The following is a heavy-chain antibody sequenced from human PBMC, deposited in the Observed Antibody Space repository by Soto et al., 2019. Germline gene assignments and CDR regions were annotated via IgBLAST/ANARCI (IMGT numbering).Heavy chain of an antibody. D-gene: IGHD4-17*01. Sequence: VQVLESGGSLVQPGGSLRLSCAASGFTFSSYAMSWVRQAPGKGLEWVAVISYDGSNKYYADSVKGRFTISRDNSKNTLYLQMNSLRAEDTAVYYCARDLAHDYGGNYFDYWGQGTLVTVSS. CDR3: ARDLAHDYGGNYFDY. CDR2: ISYDGSNK. CDR1: GFTFSSYA. V-gene: IGHV3-30-3*01. J-gene: IGHJ4*02.